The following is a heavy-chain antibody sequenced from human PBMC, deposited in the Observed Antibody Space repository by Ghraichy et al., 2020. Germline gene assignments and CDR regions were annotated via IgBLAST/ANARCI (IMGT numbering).Heavy chain of an antibody. D-gene: IGHD6-13*01. CDR2: ISYDGINK. J-gene: IGHJ4*02. CDR1: GFTFRSYE. V-gene: IGHV3-30-3*01. Sequence: GGSLRLSCAVSGFTFRSYEMHWVRQAPGKGLEWVAVISYDGINKYYADSVKGRFSISRDNSKNTLYLQMNSLRVEDTALYYCAKVRTTSSWSWQSFDCWGQGTLVTVSS. CDR3: AKVRTTSSWSWQSFDC.